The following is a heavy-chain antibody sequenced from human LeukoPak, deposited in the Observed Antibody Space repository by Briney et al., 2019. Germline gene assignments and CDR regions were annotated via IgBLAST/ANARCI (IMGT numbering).Heavy chain of an antibody. V-gene: IGHV4-39*07. J-gene: IGHJ4*02. D-gene: IGHD1-26*01. CDR2: IYYSGST. CDR3: ARVGPGGDYFDY. CDR1: GGSISSSSYY. Sequence: PSETLSLTCTVSGGSISSSSYYWGWIRQPPGKGLEWIGSIYYSGSTYYNPSLKSRVTISVDTSKNQFSLKLSSVTAADTAVYYCARVGPGGDYFDYWGQGTLVTVSS.